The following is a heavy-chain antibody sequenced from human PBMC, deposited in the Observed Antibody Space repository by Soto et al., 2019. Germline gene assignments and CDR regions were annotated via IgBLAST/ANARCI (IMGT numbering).Heavy chain of an antibody. CDR3: AKDLGYCSSTSCYVLGAFDI. V-gene: IGHV3-23*01. D-gene: IGHD2-2*01. J-gene: IGHJ3*02. CDR1: GFTFSSYA. Sequence: GGSLRLSCAASGFTFSSYAMSWVRQAPGKGLEWVSAISGSGGSTYYADSVKGRFTNSRDNSKNPLYLQMNSLRAEEPSVYYCAKDLGYCSSTSCYVLGAFDIWGQGTMVTVSS. CDR2: ISGSGGST.